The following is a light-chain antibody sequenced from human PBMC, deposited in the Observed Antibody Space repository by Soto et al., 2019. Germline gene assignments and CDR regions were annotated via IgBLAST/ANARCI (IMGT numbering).Light chain of an antibody. CDR2: GAS. V-gene: IGKV3-15*01. CDR1: ESVSSN. J-gene: IGKJ1*01. CDR3: QQYNNWPWT. Sequence: EGVLIQTPSPPSLSPGERATLSFTASESVSSNLAWYQQKPGQPPRLLIYGASTRATGIPARFSGSGSGTEFTLTISSLQSVDFAVYSCQQYNNWPWTFGQGTKVDI.